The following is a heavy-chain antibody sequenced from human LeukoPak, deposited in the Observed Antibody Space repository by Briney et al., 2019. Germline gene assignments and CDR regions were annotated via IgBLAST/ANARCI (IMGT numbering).Heavy chain of an antibody. J-gene: IGHJ6*02. CDR1: GSTFTSYY. V-gene: IGHV1-46*01. CDR3: ARNDRYSSSWSYYYGMDV. D-gene: IGHD6-13*01. CDR2: INPNGGST. Sequence: ASVKVSCKASGSTFTSYYMHWVRQAPGQGLEWMGIINPNGGSTSYAQKFQGRVTMTRDTSTSTVYMELSSLRSEDTAVYYCARNDRYSSSWSYYYGMDVWGQGTTVTVSS.